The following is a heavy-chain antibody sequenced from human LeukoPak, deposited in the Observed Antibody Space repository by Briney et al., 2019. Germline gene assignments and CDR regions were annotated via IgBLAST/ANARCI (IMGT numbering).Heavy chain of an antibody. CDR3: ARISEH. V-gene: IGHV3-30-3*01. CDR1: GFTFSSYA. J-gene: IGHJ1*01. CDR2: ISYDGSNK. Sequence: PGGSLRLSCAASGFTFSSYAMHWVRQAPGKGLEWVAVISYDGSNKYYADSVKGRFTISRDNSKNTLYLQMNSLRAEDTAVYYCARISEHWGQGTLVTVSS.